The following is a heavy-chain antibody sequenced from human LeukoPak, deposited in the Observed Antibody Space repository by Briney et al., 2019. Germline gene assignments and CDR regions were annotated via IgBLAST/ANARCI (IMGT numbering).Heavy chain of an antibody. J-gene: IGHJ6*04. CDR1: GFTFSSYS. D-gene: IGHD3-10*02. Sequence: GGSLRLSCAASGFTFSSYSMNWVRQAPGKGLEWVSYISSSSSTICYADSVKGRFTISRDNAKNSLYLQMNSLRAEDTAVYYCAELGITMIGGVWGKGTTVTISS. CDR2: ISSSSSTI. CDR3: AELGITMIGGV. V-gene: IGHV3-48*01.